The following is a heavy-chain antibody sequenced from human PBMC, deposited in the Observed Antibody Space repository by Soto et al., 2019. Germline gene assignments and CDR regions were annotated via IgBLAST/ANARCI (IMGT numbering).Heavy chain of an antibody. Sequence: SVKVCCKASGFTFTSSAVQWVRQESGQRLEWIGWIVVGSGNTNYAQKFQERVTITRDMSTSTAYMELSSLRSEDTAVYYCAAVGSYYYDSSGYPPFDYWGQGTLVTVSS. CDR2: IVVGSGNT. CDR1: GFTFTSSA. J-gene: IGHJ4*02. D-gene: IGHD3-22*01. CDR3: AAVGSYYYDSSGYPPFDY. V-gene: IGHV1-58*01.